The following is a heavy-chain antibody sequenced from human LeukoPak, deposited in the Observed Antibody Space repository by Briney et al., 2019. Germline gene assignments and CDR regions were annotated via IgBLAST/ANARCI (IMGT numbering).Heavy chain of an antibody. CDR3: ARDVDTSYYYYYYMDV. V-gene: IGHV1-46*02. J-gene: IGHJ6*03. CDR2: VNPSGSSS. D-gene: IGHD5-18*01. Sequence: GASVKVSCKASGYTFNIYYMHWVRQAPEQGLQWMGTVNPSGSSSNYAQNFQGRVTLTKDTSTSTLYMELSSLRSDDTAVYYCARDVDTSYYYYYYMDVWGKGTTVTVSS. CDR1: GYTFNIYY.